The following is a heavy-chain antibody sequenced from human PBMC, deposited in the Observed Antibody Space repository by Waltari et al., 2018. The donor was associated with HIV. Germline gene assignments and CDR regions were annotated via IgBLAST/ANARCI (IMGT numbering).Heavy chain of an antibody. D-gene: IGHD3-9*01. CDR3: VKDGNYDISKDV. V-gene: IGHV3-64D*06. CDR2: ISSNGGST. CDR1: GFTFSSYA. J-gene: IGHJ6*02. Sequence: EVQLVESGGGLVQPGGPLRLSCSASGFTFSSYAMPWVRQAPGKGLEYVSAISSNGGSTYYADSVKGRFTISRDNSKNTLYLQMSSLRAEDTAVYYCVKDGNYDISKDVWGQGTTVTVSS.